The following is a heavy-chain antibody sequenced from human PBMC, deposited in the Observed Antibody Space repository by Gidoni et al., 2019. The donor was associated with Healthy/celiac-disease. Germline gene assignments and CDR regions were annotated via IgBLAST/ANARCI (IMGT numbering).Heavy chain of an antibody. CDR2: IYYSGST. CDR1: GGSISSYY. Sequence: QVQLQESGPGLVKPSETLSLTCTVSGGSISSYYWSWIRQPPGKGLEWIGYIYYSGSTNYNPSLKSRVTISVDTSKSQFSLKLSSVTAADTAVYYCARITYNWNYVFDYWGQGTLVTVSS. D-gene: IGHD1-7*01. V-gene: IGHV4-59*01. J-gene: IGHJ4*02. CDR3: ARITYNWNYVFDY.